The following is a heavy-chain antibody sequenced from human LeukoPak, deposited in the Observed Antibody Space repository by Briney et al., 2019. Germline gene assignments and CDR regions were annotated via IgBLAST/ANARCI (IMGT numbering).Heavy chain of an antibody. CDR2: INWNGGST. J-gene: IGHJ3*02. V-gene: IGHV3-20*04. Sequence: PGGSLRLSCAASGFTFSSYTMNWVRQAPGKGLEWVSGINWNGGSTGYADSVKGRFTISRDNAKNSLYLQMNSLRAEDTALYYCARGIGLNMKTAFDIWGQGTMVTVSS. CDR3: ARGIGLNMKTAFDI. CDR1: GFTFSSYT.